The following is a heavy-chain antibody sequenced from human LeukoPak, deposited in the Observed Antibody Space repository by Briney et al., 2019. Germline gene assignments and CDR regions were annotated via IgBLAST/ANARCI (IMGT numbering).Heavy chain of an antibody. D-gene: IGHD3-10*01. CDR2: ISGSGGST. Sequence: PGGSLRLSCAASGFTFSSYAMSWVRQAPGEGLEWVSAISGSGGSTYYADSVKGRFTISRDNSKNTVYLQMNSLRAEDTAVYYCAKGSDLWSGETWGQGTLVTVSS. J-gene: IGHJ4*02. V-gene: IGHV3-23*01. CDR3: AKGSDLWSGET. CDR1: GFTFSSYA.